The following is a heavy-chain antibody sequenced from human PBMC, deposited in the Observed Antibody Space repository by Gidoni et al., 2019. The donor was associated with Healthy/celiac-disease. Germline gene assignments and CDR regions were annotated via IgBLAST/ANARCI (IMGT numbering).Heavy chain of an antibody. CDR2: IIPIFGTA. Sequence: QVQLVQSGAEEKKPGSSVKVSCKASGGTFSSYAISWVRQNPGQGLEWMGGIIPIFGTANYAQKFQGRVTINADESTSTAYMELSSLRSEDTAVYYCARGGYCSSTSCYGYYYYGMDVWGQGTTVTVSS. D-gene: IGHD2-2*01. CDR3: ARGGYCSSTSCYGYYYYGMDV. J-gene: IGHJ6*02. V-gene: IGHV1-69*01. CDR1: GGTFSSYA.